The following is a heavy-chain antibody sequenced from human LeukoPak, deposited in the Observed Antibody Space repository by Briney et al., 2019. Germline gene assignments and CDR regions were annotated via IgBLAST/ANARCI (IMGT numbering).Heavy chain of an antibody. J-gene: IGHJ4*02. Sequence: GASVKVSCKASGGTFSSYAISWVRQAPGQGLEWMGRIIPIFGTANYAQKFQGRVTITTDESTSTAYMELSSLRSEDTAVYYCARDGALYDSSGYYYLPLDYWGQGTLVTVSS. CDR2: IIPIFGTA. V-gene: IGHV1-69*05. CDR3: ARDGALYDSSGYYYLPLDY. D-gene: IGHD3-22*01. CDR1: GGTFSSYA.